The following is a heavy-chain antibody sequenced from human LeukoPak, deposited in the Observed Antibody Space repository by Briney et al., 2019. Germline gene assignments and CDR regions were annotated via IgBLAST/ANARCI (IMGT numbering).Heavy chain of an antibody. D-gene: IGHD2-15*01. CDR1: GGSISSYY. J-gene: IGHJ6*03. V-gene: IGHV4-59*01. Sequence: SETLSLTCTVSGGSISSYYWSWIRQPPGKGLEWIGYIYYSGSTNYNPSLKSRVTISVDTSKNQFSLKLSSVTAADTAVYYCARSFYCSGGSCYSYYYYYYMDVWGKGTTVTVPS. CDR2: IYYSGST. CDR3: ARSFYCSGGSCYSYYYYYYMDV.